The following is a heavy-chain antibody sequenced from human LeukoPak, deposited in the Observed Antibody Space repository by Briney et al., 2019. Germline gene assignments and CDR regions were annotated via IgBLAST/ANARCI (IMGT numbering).Heavy chain of an antibody. J-gene: IGHJ4*02. D-gene: IGHD6-6*01. V-gene: IGHV4-59*08. Sequence: SETLSLTCSVSGGSVSSYYWSWIRQPPGKGLEWIGYVYYTGSTNYNPPLKSRVTMFEDKSKNQFSLRLSSVTVADTAVYYCASHFAYSSSSYFDYWGQGSLVTVSS. CDR1: GGSVSSYY. CDR2: VYYTGST. CDR3: ASHFAYSSSSYFDY.